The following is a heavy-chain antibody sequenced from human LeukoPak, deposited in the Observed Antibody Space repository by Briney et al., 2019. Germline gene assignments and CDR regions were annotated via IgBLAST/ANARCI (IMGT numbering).Heavy chain of an antibody. J-gene: IGHJ3*02. V-gene: IGHV3-11*01. D-gene: IGHD6-13*01. Sequence: GGSLRLSCAASGFTFSDYYMSWIHQAPGKGLEWVSYISSGGSSKYYADSVKGRFTISRDNAKNSLYLQMNGLRAEDTAVYYCARVGRAMTAAGFGAFDIWGQGTMVTVSS. CDR1: GFTFSDYY. CDR2: ISSGGSSK. CDR3: ARVGRAMTAAGFGAFDI.